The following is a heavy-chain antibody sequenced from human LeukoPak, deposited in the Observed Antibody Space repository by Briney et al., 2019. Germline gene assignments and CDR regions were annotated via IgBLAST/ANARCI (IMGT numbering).Heavy chain of an antibody. V-gene: IGHV3-73*01. CDR3: TPHGRGDYAPLGGVDY. D-gene: IGHD4-17*01. CDR1: GFIFSRSA. Sequence: GGSLRLSCAASGFIFSRSAMHWVRQASGKGLEWVGRIRSKANSYATEYGASVKDRFTISRDDSRNTAYLQMNSLKTEDTAVYYCTPHGRGDYAPLGGVDYWGQGILVTVSS. J-gene: IGHJ4*02. CDR2: IRSKANSYAT.